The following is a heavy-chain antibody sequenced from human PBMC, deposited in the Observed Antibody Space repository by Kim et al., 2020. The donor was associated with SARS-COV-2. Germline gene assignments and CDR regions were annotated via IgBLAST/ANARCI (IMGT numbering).Heavy chain of an antibody. Sequence: LSLTCAASGFTFTSFWMSWVRQAPGKGLEWVANINQHGSETKYVDSVKGRFTISRDNAKDSVYLQMNNLRAEDRAVYYCARDALAQGWTDGFDYFGQ. V-gene: IGHV3-7*01. CDR1: GFTFTSFW. D-gene: IGHD2-15*01. J-gene: IGHJ4*02. CDR2: INQHGSET. CDR3: ARDALAQGWTDGFDY.